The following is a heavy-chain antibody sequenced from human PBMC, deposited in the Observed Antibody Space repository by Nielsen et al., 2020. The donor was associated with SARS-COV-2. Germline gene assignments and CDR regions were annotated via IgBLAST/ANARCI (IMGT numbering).Heavy chain of an antibody. J-gene: IGHJ2*01. CDR1: GYSFTSYW. V-gene: IGHV5-10-1*01. CDR3: ARSFTVTQTWYFDL. D-gene: IGHD4-17*01. CDR2: IDPSDSYT. Sequence: GESLKISCKGSGYSFTSYWISWVRQMPGKGLEWMGRIDPSDSYTNYSPSFQGHVTISADKSISTAYLQWSSQKASDTAMYYCARSFTVTQTWYFDLWGRGTLVTVSS.